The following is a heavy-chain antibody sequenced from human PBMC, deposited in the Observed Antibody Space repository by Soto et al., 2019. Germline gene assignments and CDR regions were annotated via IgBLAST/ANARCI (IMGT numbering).Heavy chain of an antibody. J-gene: IGHJ4*02. CDR1: GFTFSSYA. V-gene: IGHV3-23*01. D-gene: IGHD6-13*01. Sequence: GGSLRLSCAASGFTFSSYAMSWVRQAPGKGLEWVSGISASGGSTYYADSVKGRFTISRGNSKNTLYLQMNSLRAEDTAVYYCAKDLIAAAGLYGTFDYWGQGTLVTVSS. CDR3: AKDLIAAAGLYGTFDY. CDR2: ISASGGST.